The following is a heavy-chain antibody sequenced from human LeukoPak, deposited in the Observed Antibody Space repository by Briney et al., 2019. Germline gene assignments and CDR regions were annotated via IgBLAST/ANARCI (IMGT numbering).Heavy chain of an antibody. D-gene: IGHD4-17*01. CDR3: AKEDYGDYFDY. CDR2: ISYDGSNK. V-gene: IGHV3-30*18. CDR1: GFTFSSYG. J-gene: IGHJ4*02. Sequence: GRSLRLSCAASGFTFSSYGMLWVRQAPGKGLEWVAVISYDGSNKYYADSVKGRFTISRDNSKNTLYLQMNSLRAEDTAVYYCAKEDYGDYFDYWGQGTLVTVSS.